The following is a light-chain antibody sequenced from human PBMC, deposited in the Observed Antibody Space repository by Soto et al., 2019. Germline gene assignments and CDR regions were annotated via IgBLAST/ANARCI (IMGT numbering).Light chain of an antibody. J-gene: IGLJ1*01. V-gene: IGLV2-8*01. CDR2: EVS. CDR1: SSDVGGYNY. CDR3: SSYAGSNHSPYV. Sequence: QSVLTQPPSASGSPGQSVTISCTGTSSDVGGYNYVSWYQQHPGKAPKLMIYEVSKRPSGVPDRFSGSKSGNTASLTVSGLQAEDEADYYCSSYAGSNHSPYVFGTGTKLTVL.